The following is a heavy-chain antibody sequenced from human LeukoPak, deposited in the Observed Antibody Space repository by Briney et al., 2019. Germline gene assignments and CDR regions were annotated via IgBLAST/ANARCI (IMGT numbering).Heavy chain of an antibody. CDR2: IYTSGST. J-gene: IGHJ5*02. V-gene: IGHV4-4*07. Sequence: SETLSLTCAVYGGSFSGYYWSWIRQPAGKGLEWIGRIYTSGSTNYNPSLKSRVTMSVDTSKNQFSLKLSSVTAADTAVYYCARDVTPIGASLFDPWGQGTLVTVSS. CDR1: GGSFSGYY. CDR3: ARDVTPIGASLFDP. D-gene: IGHD3-16*01.